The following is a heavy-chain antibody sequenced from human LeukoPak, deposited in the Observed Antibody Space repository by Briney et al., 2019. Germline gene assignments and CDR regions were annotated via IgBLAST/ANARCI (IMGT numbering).Heavy chain of an antibody. J-gene: IGHJ4*02. Sequence: SETLSLTCTVSGGSISSSSYFWVWIRQPPGKGLEWIGSMYYSGSTYYNPSLKSRVSISVDTSKNQFSLKLTSVTAADTAVYYCARLGLMFRGDLDYWGQGTLVTVSS. CDR2: MYYSGST. CDR1: GGSISSSSYF. D-gene: IGHD2-21*02. CDR3: ARLGLMFRGDLDY. V-gene: IGHV4-39*01.